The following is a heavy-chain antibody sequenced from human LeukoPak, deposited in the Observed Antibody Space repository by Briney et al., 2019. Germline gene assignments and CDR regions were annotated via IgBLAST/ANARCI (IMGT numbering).Heavy chain of an antibody. CDR3: AREGLGYCSGGSCYGTLGGIDY. V-gene: IGHV3-64*01. D-gene: IGHD2-15*01. CDR1: GFSFSSYA. Sequence: GGSLRLSCAASGFSFSSYAMQWVRQAPGGGVEYVSAISSNGGSTYYANSVKGRFTICRDNSKNTLYLQMGSLRAEDMAVYYCAREGLGYCSGGSCYGTLGGIDYWGQGTLVTVSS. J-gene: IGHJ4*02. CDR2: ISSNGGST.